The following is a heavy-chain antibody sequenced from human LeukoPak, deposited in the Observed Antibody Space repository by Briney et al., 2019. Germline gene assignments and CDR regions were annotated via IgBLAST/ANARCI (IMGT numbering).Heavy chain of an antibody. V-gene: IGHV4-59*01. CDR3: ARDNTPFGSYGGGRFYYYYYMDV. Sequence: SETLSLTCTVSGGSISSYYWSWIRQPPGKGLEWIGYIYYSGSTNYNPSLKSRVTISVDTSKNQFSLKLSSVTAADTAVYYCARDNTPFGSYGGGRFYYYYYMDVWGKGTTVTVSS. CDR2: IYYSGST. J-gene: IGHJ6*03. CDR1: GGSISSYY. D-gene: IGHD5-18*01.